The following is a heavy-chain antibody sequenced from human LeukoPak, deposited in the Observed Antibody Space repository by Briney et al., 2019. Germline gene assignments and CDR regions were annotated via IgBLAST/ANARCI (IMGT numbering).Heavy chain of an antibody. D-gene: IGHD3-3*01. J-gene: IGHJ4*02. V-gene: IGHV1-2*02. CDR3: ARTYYDFWSGYFRRDHYYFDY. CDR1: GYTFTGYY. CDR2: INPNSGGT. Sequence: ASVKVSCKASGYTFTGYYMHWVRQAPGQGLEWMGWINPNSGGTNYAQKFQGRVTMTRDTSISTAYMELSRLRSDDTAVYYCARTYYDFWSGYFRRDHYYFDYWGQGTLVTVSS.